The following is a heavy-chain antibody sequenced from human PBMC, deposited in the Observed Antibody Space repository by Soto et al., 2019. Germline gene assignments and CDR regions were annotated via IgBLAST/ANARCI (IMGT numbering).Heavy chain of an antibody. V-gene: IGHV2-26*01. D-gene: IGHD6-19*01. CDR3: ARIPRYSSLPVSPSPYYFDY. CDR2: IFSNDEK. CDR1: GFSLSNARMG. J-gene: IGHJ4*02. Sequence: QVTLRESGPVLVKPTETLTLTCTVFGFSLSNARMGVSWIRQPPGKALEWLAHIFSNDEKSYSTSLQSRLTISKDTTKSPVVLTMTNMDPVDTATYYCARIPRYSSLPVSPSPYYFDYWGQGTLVTVSS.